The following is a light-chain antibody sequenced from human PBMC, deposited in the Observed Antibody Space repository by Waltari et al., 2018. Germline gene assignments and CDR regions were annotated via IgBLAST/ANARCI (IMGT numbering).Light chain of an antibody. CDR1: RSNIGNHY. CDR2: RNN. J-gene: IGLJ3*02. CDR3: AAWDDSLSGRV. V-gene: IGLV1-47*01. Sequence: QSVLTQPPSASGTPGQRVTISCSGSRSNIGNHYVYWYQQLPGTAPILLIYRNNQRRSGVPVRFSGSNGGTSASLAISGLRAEDEADYYWAAWDDSLSGRVFGGGTKVTVL.